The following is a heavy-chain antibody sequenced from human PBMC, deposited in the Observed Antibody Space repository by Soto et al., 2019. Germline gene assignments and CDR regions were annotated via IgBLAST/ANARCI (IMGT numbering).Heavy chain of an antibody. Sequence: GGSLRLSCAASGFTFSSYAMSWVRQAPGKGLEWVSAISGSGGSTYYADSVKGRFTISRDNSKNTLYLQMNSLRAEDTAVYYCAKDLFTIFGVVIPAAWYFDLWGRGTLVTVSS. J-gene: IGHJ2*01. V-gene: IGHV3-23*01. CDR1: GFTFSSYA. CDR3: AKDLFTIFGVVIPAAWYFDL. CDR2: ISGSGGST. D-gene: IGHD3-3*01.